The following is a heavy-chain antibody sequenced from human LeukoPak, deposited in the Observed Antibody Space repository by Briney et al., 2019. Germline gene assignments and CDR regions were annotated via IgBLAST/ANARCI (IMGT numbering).Heavy chain of an antibody. V-gene: IGHV3-48*02. CDR3: ARDPTTYYYDSSGYHSYYFDY. D-gene: IGHD3-22*01. J-gene: IGHJ4*02. Sequence: GGSLRLSCAASGFTFSSYSMNWVRQAPGKGLEWVSYISSSGSTIYYADSVKGRFTISRDNAKNSLYLQMNSLRDEDTAVYYCARDPTTYYYDSSGYHSYYFDYWGQGTLVTVSS. CDR2: ISSSGSTI. CDR1: GFTFSSYS.